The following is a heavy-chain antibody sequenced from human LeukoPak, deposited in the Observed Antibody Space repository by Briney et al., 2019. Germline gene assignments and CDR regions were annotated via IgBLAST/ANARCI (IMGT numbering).Heavy chain of an antibody. D-gene: IGHD3-3*01. CDR1: GGSISGYY. Sequence: PSETLSLTCAVSGGSISGYYWSWIRQPPGKGLEWIGEINHSGSTNYNPSLKSRVTISVDTSKNQFSLKLSSVTAADTAVYYCARTVTIFGVVIFYYYMDVWGKGTTVTVSS. V-gene: IGHV4-34*01. CDR3: ARTVTIFGVVIFYYYMDV. CDR2: INHSGST. J-gene: IGHJ6*03.